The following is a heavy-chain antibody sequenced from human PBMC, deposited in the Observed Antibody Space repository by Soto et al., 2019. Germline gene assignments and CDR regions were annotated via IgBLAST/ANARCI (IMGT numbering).Heavy chain of an antibody. J-gene: IGHJ4*02. Sequence: SETLSLTCLVSGGSIRNNGYYWDWIRQPPGKGLEWIGSIYYTGSTYYNPSLKSRVSMSVDTSKNHLSLKVNSVTAADTAVYYCTRRVFGDYFEYWGQGTLVTVS. CDR2: IYYTGST. V-gene: IGHV4-39*01. CDR1: GGSIRNNGYY. D-gene: IGHD3-3*01. CDR3: TRRVFGDYFEY.